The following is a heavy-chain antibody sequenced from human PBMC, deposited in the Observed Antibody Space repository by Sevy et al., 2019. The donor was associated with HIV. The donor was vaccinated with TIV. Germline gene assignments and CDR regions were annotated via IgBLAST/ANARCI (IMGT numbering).Heavy chain of an antibody. J-gene: IGHJ4*02. CDR2: ISGSGGDT. D-gene: IGHD3-16*02. Sequence: GGSLRLSCAASAFTFKSYAMTWVRQAPGKGLEWISSISGSGGDTKYADSGKGRFTISSDNSKNTLYLQMNSLRAEDTAVYYCAKDQGDYIWGTYRHWGQGTLVTVSS. V-gene: IGHV3-23*01. CDR3: AKDQGDYIWGTYRH. CDR1: AFTFKSYA.